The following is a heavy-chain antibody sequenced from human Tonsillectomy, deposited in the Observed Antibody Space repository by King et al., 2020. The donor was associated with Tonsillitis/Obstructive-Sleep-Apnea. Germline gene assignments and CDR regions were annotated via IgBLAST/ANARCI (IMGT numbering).Heavy chain of an antibody. J-gene: IGHJ4*02. Sequence: VQLVESGGGVVQPGKSLRLSCAVSGFIFSNHAMHWGRQAPGKGLEGLSIIAYDGSTKYYEDSVNGRFTISRDTDKHNLFLQMESLTAEDTAVYYCARDSDNSGRYELDCWGQGTVVTVSS. CDR3: ARDSDNSGRYELDC. D-gene: IGHD6-19*01. CDR1: GFIFSNHA. V-gene: IGHV3-30*03. CDR2: IAYDGSTK.